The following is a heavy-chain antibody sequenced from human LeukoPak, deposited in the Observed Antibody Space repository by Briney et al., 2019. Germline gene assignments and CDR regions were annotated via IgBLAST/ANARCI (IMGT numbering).Heavy chain of an antibody. Sequence: GGSLRLSCAPSGFTFSSYGMHWVRQAPGKGLEWVAVISYDGSNKYYADSVKGRFTISRDNSKNTLYLQMNSLRAEDTAVYYCAREQDVILTGSPFDYWGQGTLVTVSS. CDR1: GFTFSSYG. D-gene: IGHD3-9*01. V-gene: IGHV3-30*19. CDR3: AREQDVILTGSPFDY. CDR2: ISYDGSNK. J-gene: IGHJ4*02.